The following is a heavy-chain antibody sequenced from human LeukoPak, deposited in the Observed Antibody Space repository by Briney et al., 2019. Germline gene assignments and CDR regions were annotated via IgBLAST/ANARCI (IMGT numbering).Heavy chain of an antibody. CDR2: ISAYNGNT. D-gene: IGHD5-12*01. CDR3: ARGMWLRMTVAFDY. J-gene: IGHJ4*02. Sequence: ASVKVSCKASGYTFTSYGISWVRQAPGQGLERMGWISAYNGNTNYAQKLQGRVTMTTDTSTSTAYMELRSLRSDDTAVYYCARGMWLRMTVAFDYWGQGTLVTVSS. V-gene: IGHV1-18*01. CDR1: GYTFTSYG.